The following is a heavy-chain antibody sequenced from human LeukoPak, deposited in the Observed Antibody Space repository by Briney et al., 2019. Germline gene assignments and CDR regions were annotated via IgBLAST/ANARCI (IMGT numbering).Heavy chain of an antibody. Sequence: SETLSLTCTVSGGSISSYYWSWVRQPPGKGLEWIGYMYYSGNTKYNPSLKSRVTISGDTSKKQFSLKLSSVPAADTAVYYCARGYSGYDPTYFDYWGQGTLVTVSS. J-gene: IGHJ4*02. CDR3: ARGYSGYDPTYFDY. CDR2: MYYSGNT. V-gene: IGHV4-59*01. CDR1: GGSISSYY. D-gene: IGHD5-12*01.